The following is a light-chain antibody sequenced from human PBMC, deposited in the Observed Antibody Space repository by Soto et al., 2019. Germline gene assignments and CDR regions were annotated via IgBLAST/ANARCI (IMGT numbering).Light chain of an antibody. Sequence: EIVMTQSPSTLSVSPLERATLSCMASQSVISNLAWYQQKPGQAPRLLIYDASNRATGIPARFSGSGSGTDFTLTISSLEPEDFAVYYCQQRSNWPPTFGGGTKVDIK. CDR1: QSVISN. V-gene: IGKV3-11*01. CDR2: DAS. J-gene: IGKJ4*01. CDR3: QQRSNWPPT.